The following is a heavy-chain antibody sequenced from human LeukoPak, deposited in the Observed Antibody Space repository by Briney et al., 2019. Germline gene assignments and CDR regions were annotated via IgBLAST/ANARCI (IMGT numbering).Heavy chain of an antibody. CDR3: ATLRTMIRPDFDN. CDR2: ISSGGETT. CDR1: GFTFSDYY. Sequence: AGGSLRLSCAASGFTFSDYYMSWIRQAPGKGLEWVSYISSGGETTYSADSVRGRFTISRDNTKNSLYLHMNSLRAEDTAVYYCATLRTMIRPDFDNWGQGTLVTVSS. J-gene: IGHJ4*02. D-gene: IGHD3-22*01. V-gene: IGHV3-11*01.